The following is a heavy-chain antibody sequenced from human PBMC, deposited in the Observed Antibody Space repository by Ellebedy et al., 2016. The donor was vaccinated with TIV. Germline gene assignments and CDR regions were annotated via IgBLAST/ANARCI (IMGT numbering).Heavy chain of an antibody. V-gene: IGHV3-30-3*01. D-gene: IGHD6-13*01. CDR1: GFTFSSYA. CDR2: ISYDGTHK. Sequence: PGGSLRLSCAASGFTFSSYAIHWVRQAPGKALEWVALISYDGTHKFYADSVKGRFTVSRDNSKNTLYLEMNSPRPEDTSVYYCARGLAGPEDYWGQGTLVTVSS. J-gene: IGHJ4*02. CDR3: ARGLAGPEDY.